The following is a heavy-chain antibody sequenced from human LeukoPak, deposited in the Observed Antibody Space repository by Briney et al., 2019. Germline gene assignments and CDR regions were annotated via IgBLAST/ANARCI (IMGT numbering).Heavy chain of an antibody. J-gene: IGHJ6*03. V-gene: IGHV1-8*01. D-gene: IGHD2-2*01. Sequence: ASVKVSCKASGYTFTSYDINWVRQATGQGLELMGWMNPNSGNTGYAQKFQGRVTMTRNTSISTAYMELSSLRSEDTAVYYCARGQLLSRYYYYYMDVWGKGTTVTVSS. CDR3: ARGQLLSRYYYYYMDV. CDR2: MNPNSGNT. CDR1: GYTFTSYD.